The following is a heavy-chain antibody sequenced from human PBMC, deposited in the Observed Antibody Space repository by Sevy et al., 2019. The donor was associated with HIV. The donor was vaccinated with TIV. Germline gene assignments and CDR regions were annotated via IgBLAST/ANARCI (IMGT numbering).Heavy chain of an antibody. CDR3: ARDSPASTSSLASSDA. V-gene: IGHV3-64*04. J-gene: IGHJ5*02. CDR1: GFTFSSYA. CDR2: ISRDGSGT. D-gene: IGHD6-6*01. Sequence: GGSLRLSCTASGFTFSSYAMNWVRQAPGKGLECVSDISRDGSGTYYVDSVKGRFTISRDKAKNTLYLQMNSLRADDTAVYYCARDSPASTSSLASSDAWGQGTLVTVSS.